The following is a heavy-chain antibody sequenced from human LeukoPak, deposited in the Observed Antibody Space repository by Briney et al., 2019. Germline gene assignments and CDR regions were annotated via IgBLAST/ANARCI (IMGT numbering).Heavy chain of an antibody. V-gene: IGHV4-4*07. J-gene: IGHJ4*02. D-gene: IGHD1-26*01. Sequence: PATLSLTCTVSGSSINNYYWSWIRQPAGKGLEWIGRIYTSGSTNYNPSLKRRVTMSVDTSKNQFSLKRSSVTAVDTAVYYCARLYSGSYYFFDYWGQGTLVTVSS. CDR2: IYTSGST. CDR3: ARLYSGSYYFFDY. CDR1: GSSINNYY.